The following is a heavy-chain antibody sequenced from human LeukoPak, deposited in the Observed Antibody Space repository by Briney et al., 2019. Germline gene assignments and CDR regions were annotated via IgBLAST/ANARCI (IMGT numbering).Heavy chain of an antibody. CDR2: VHLDGRT. D-gene: IGHD4-23*01. CDR1: GGSVTSTNW. CDR3: SRGRWALRFDD. J-gene: IGHJ4*02. V-gene: IGHV4-4*02. Sequence: PSETLSLTCGVSGGSVTSTNWWTWVRQPPGKGLEWIGEVHLDGRTNYNPSLKSQVTISVDTSKNQFSLSLTSVTAADTALYYCSRGRWALRFDDWGQGTLVTVSS.